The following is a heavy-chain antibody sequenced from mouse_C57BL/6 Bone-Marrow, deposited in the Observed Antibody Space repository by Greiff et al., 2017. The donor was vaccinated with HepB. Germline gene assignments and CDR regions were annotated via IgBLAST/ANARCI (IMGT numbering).Heavy chain of an antibody. D-gene: IGHD2-4*01. J-gene: IGHJ4*01. Sequence: VQLQQPGAELVKPGASVKMSCKASGYTFTSYWITWVKQRPGQGLEWIGDIYPGSGSTNYNEKFKSKATLTVDTSSRTAYMQLSSLTSEDSAVYYCAREDYDGDYYAMDYWGQGTSVTVSS. CDR3: AREDYDGDYYAMDY. CDR2: IYPGSGST. CDR1: GYTFTSYW. V-gene: IGHV1-55*01.